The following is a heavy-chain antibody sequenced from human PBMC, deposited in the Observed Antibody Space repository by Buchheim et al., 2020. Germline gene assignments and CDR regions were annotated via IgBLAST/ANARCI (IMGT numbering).Heavy chain of an antibody. J-gene: IGHJ4*02. CDR2: ISYDGSNK. CDR3: AKDVIGSSTSHY. Sequence: QVQVVESGGGVVQPGRSLRLSCAASGFTFSSYGMHWVRQAPGKGLEWVAVISYDGSNKYYADSVKGRFTISRDNSKNTLYLQMNSLRAEDTAVYYCAKDVIGSSTSHYWGQGTL. CDR1: GFTFSSYG. V-gene: IGHV3-30*18. D-gene: IGHD2-2*01.